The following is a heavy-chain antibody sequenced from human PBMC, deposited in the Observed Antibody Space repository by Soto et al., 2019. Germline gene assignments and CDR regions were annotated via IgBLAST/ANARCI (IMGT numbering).Heavy chain of an antibody. D-gene: IGHD2-2*01. V-gene: IGHV3-30*18. CDR3: AKDVKVDNYGMDV. CDR1: AFTFSSYG. Sequence: GSLRLSCAASAFTFSSYGMHWVRQAPGKGLEWVAVISYDGINKYYADSVKGRFTISRDNSKNTLYLQMNSLRSEDTAVYYFAKDVKVDNYGMDVWGQGTTVTVSS. J-gene: IGHJ6*02. CDR2: ISYDGINK.